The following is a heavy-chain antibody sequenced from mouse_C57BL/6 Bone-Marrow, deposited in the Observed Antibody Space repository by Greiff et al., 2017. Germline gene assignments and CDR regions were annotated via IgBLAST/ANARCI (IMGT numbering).Heavy chain of an antibody. CDR1: GFTFTSYW. J-gene: IGHJ3*01. CDR3: ARWDGYPPWFAY. V-gene: IGHV1-55*01. CDR2: IYPGSGST. Sequence: QVQLQQPGAELVKPGASVKMSCKASGFTFTSYWITWVKQRPGQGLGWIGDIYPGSGSTNYNEKFKSKATLTVDTSSSTAYMQLSSLTSEDSAVYYCARWDGYPPWFAYWGQGTLVTVSA. D-gene: IGHD2-3*01.